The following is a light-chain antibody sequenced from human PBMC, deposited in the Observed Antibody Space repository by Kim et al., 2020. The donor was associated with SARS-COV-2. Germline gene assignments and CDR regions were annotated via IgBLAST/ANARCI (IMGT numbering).Light chain of an antibody. CDR2: LVP. CDR1: QSVLHINGNNY. Sequence: EAACNACRYRQSVLHINGNNYLILCLQKPGQSLQLQLYLVPNRDDGVPDRFRGRRSGTDFTLKIRRVEAEDVGVYYSMQALQTLQSFGQGTKLEL. J-gene: IGKJ2*03. V-gene: IGKV2-28*01. CDR3: MQALQTLQS.